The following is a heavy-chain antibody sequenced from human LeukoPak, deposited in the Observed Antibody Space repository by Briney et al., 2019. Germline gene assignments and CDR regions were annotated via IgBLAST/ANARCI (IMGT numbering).Heavy chain of an antibody. Sequence: PSETLSLTCTVSGGSISSGSYYWGWIRQPPGKGLEWIGSIYYSGCTYYNPSLKSRVTISVDTSKNQFSLKLSSVTAADTAVYYCARDKGAAAGHFDYWGQGTLVTVSS. CDR3: ARDKGAAAGHFDY. V-gene: IGHV4-39*02. J-gene: IGHJ4*02. CDR1: GGSISSGSYY. D-gene: IGHD6-13*01. CDR2: IYYSGCT.